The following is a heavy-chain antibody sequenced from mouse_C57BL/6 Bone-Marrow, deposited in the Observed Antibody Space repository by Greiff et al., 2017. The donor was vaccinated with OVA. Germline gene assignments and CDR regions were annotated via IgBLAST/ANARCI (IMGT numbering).Heavy chain of an antibody. CDR2: IYPGSGST. CDR3: ASGNHYAMAY. CDR1: GYTFTSYW. Sequence: VQLQQPGAELVKPGASVKMSCKASGYTFTSYWITWVKQRPGQGLEWIGDIYPGSGSTNYNEKFKSKATLTVDTSSSPAYMQLLSLTSEYSAVYYCASGNHYAMAYWGQGTSVTASS. V-gene: IGHV1-55*01. D-gene: IGHD1-1*01. J-gene: IGHJ4*01.